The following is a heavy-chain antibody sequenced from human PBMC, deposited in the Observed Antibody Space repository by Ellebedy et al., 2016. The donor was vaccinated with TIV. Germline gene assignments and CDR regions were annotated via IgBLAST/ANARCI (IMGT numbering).Heavy chain of an antibody. V-gene: IGHV3-53*01. CDR3: TRGMGRSWSLYN. Sequence: PGGSLRLSCAASGFGVSGDYMTWVRQAPGKGLEWVSVIYNDGTAYYAGSVKGRFTISRDTSKNTLYLHMNNLRPEDTAVYHCTRGMGRSWSLYNWGQGTLVTVSS. CDR2: IYNDGTA. CDR1: GFGVSGDY. J-gene: IGHJ4*02. D-gene: IGHD2-15*01.